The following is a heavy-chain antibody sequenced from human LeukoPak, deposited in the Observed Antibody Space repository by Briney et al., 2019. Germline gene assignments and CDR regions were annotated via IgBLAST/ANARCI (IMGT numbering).Heavy chain of an antibody. Sequence: SETLSLTCTVSGGSISSYYWSWIRQPPGKGLEWIGYIYYSGSTNYNPSLKSRVTISVDTSKNQFSLKLSSVTAADTAVYYCARTLYYFDYWGQGTLVTVSS. CDR3: ARTLYYFDY. V-gene: IGHV4-59*12. CDR2: IYYSGST. CDR1: GGSISSYY. J-gene: IGHJ4*02.